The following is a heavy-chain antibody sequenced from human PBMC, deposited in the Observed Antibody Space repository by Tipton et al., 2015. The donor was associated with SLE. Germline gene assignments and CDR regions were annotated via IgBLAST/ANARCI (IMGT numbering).Heavy chain of an antibody. CDR1: GFTVSSNY. Sequence: LRLSCAASGFTVSSNYMSWVRQPPGKGLEWIGEINHSGSTNYNPSLKSRVTISVDTSKNQFSLKLSSVTAADTAVYYCARVGVGADYYYGMDVWGQGTTVTVSS. V-gene: IGHV4-34*01. J-gene: IGHJ6*02. CDR2: INHSGST. D-gene: IGHD1-26*01. CDR3: ARVGVGADYYYGMDV.